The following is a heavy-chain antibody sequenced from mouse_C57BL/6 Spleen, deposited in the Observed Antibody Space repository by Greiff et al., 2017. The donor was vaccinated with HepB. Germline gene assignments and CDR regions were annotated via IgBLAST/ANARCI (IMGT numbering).Heavy chain of an antibody. D-gene: IGHD2-2*01. Sequence: EVQGEESEGGLVQPGSSMKLSCTASGFTFSDYYMAWVRQVPEKGLEWVANINYDGSSTYYLDSLKSRFTISRDNAKNILYLQMSSLKSEDTATYYCARGGVTTAMDYWGQGTSVTVSS. J-gene: IGHJ4*01. CDR3: ARGGVTTAMDY. CDR1: GFTFSDYY. V-gene: IGHV5-16*01. CDR2: INYDGSST.